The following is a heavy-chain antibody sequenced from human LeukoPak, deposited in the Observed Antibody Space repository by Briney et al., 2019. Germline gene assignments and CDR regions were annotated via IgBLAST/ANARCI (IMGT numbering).Heavy chain of an antibody. J-gene: IGHJ6*03. D-gene: IGHD6-13*01. Sequence: PGGSLRLSCAASGFTFSDDYMSWIRQAPGKGLEWISYISSSINITYYADSVKGRFTISTDNAKNSLYLQMNSLRAEDTALYHCARAGYSSSWPPYYYYMDVWGKGTTVTISS. V-gene: IGHV3-11*01. CDR2: ISSSINIT. CDR1: GFTFSDDY. CDR3: ARAGYSSSWPPYYYYMDV.